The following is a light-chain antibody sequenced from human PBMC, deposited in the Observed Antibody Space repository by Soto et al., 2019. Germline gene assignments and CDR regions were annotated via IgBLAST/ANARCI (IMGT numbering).Light chain of an antibody. J-gene: IGKJ1*01. CDR2: GAS. V-gene: IGKV3-20*01. Sequence: EIVLTQSPGTLSLSPGERATLSCRASQSVASSYLAWYQQKPGQAPRLVIHGASSRATGIPDRFSGSGSGTDFILTISRLEPEDFAVYYCQQYGSSPWTFGQGTKVDIK. CDR1: QSVASSY. CDR3: QQYGSSPWT.